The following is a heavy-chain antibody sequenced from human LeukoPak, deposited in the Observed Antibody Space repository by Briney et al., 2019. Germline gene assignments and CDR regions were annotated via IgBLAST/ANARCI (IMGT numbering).Heavy chain of an antibody. V-gene: IGHV1-2*02. J-gene: IGHJ4*02. D-gene: IGHD4-17*01. Sequence: ASVKVSCKASGYTFTGYYMHWVRQAPGQGLEWMGWINPNSGGTNYAQKFQGRVTMTRDTSISTAYMELGRLRSDDTAVYYCARVRVTVTSYFDYWGQGTLVTVSS. CDR3: ARVRVTVTSYFDY. CDR1: GYTFTGYY. CDR2: INPNSGGT.